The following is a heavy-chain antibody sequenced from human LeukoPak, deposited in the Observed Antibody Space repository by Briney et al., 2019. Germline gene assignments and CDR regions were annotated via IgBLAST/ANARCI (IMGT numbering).Heavy chain of an antibody. CDR1: GYSFTSYW. J-gene: IGHJ4*02. CDR2: IDPSDSYT. Sequence: GESLKISCKASGYSFTSYWISWVRQMPGKGLEWVGRIDPSDSYTNYSPSFQGHVTISADKSISTAYLQWSSLKASDTAMYYCARQDGRALYYFDYWGQGALVTVSS. D-gene: IGHD5-24*01. V-gene: IGHV5-10-1*01. CDR3: ARQDGRALYYFDY.